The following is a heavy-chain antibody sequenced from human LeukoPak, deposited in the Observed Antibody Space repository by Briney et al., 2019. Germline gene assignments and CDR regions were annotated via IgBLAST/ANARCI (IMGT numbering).Heavy chain of an antibody. V-gene: IGHV1-18*01. D-gene: IGHD1-26*01. CDR1: GGTFSSYA. CDR3: ARSPRKWELLHDY. Sequence: ASVKVSCKASGGTFSSYAISWVRQAPGQGLEWMGWISAYNGNTNYAQKLQGRVTMTTDTSTSTAYMELRSLRSDDTAVYYCARSPRKWELLHDYWGQGTLVTVSS. CDR2: ISAYNGNT. J-gene: IGHJ4*02.